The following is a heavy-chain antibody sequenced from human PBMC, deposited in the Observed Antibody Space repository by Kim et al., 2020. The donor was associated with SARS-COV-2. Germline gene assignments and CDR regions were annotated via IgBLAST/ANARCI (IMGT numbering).Heavy chain of an antibody. J-gene: IGHJ4*02. Sequence: QKFQGRVTITRDTSASTAYMELSSLRSEDTAVYYCARVRYGSGSYSYFDYWGQGTLVTVSS. D-gene: IGHD3-10*01. CDR3: ARVRYGSGSYSYFDY. V-gene: IGHV1-3*01.